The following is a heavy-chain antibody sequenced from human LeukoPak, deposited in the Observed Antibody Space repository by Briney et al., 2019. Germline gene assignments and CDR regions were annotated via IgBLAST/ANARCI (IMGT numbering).Heavy chain of an antibody. CDR2: LNWNSDNT. CDR1: GFTFHDHG. Sequence: GGSLRLSCAASGFTFHDHGMSWVRQVPGKGLEWVSALNWNSDNTGYADSVKGRFTISRDNVKKSLYLQMKSLTAEDTAYYYCAREKGPYFDCSRQGTLVTVSS. CDR3: AREKGPYFDC. J-gene: IGHJ4*02. V-gene: IGHV3-20*04.